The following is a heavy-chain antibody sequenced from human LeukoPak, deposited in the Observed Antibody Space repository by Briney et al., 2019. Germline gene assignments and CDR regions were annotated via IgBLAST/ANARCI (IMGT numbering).Heavy chain of an antibody. D-gene: IGHD6-6*01. CDR2: IYPGDPDT. J-gene: IGHJ4*02. Sequence: GESLKISCKGSGYSFTSYWIGWVRQMPGKGLEWMGIIYPGDPDTRYSPSFQGQVTISADKSISTAYLQWSGLKASDTAMYYCARQYVYSSSFFGYWGQGTLVTVSS. CDR3: ARQYVYSSSFFGY. CDR1: GYSFTSYW. V-gene: IGHV5-51*01.